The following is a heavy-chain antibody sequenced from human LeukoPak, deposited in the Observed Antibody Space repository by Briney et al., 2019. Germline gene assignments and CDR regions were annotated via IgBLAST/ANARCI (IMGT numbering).Heavy chain of an antibody. Sequence: PGGSLRLSCAASGFTFDDYAMHWVRQAPGKGLEWVSGISWNSGSIGYADSVKGRFTISRDNAKNSLYLQMNSLRAEDTALYYCAKDTTNDPDAFDIWGQGTMVTVSS. CDR2: ISWNSGSI. J-gene: IGHJ3*02. D-gene: IGHD1-1*01. CDR3: AKDTTNDPDAFDI. V-gene: IGHV3-9*01. CDR1: GFTFDDYA.